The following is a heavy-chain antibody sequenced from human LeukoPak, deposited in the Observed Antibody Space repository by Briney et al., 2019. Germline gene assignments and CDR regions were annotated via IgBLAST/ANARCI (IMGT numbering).Heavy chain of an antibody. D-gene: IGHD5-18*01. CDR3: ARDQRHSYGKYFDH. V-gene: IGHV4-4*08. CDR2: VTYETT. J-gene: IGHJ4*02. Sequence: SGTLSLTCSLSGDALSTYYCNWVRQTPGKGLEWIGHVTYETTAYNPSLKSRVTISLDTSKNEFSLQLRSVTAADTAVYFCARDQRHSYGKYFDHWSQGILVSVSS. CDR1: GDALSTYY.